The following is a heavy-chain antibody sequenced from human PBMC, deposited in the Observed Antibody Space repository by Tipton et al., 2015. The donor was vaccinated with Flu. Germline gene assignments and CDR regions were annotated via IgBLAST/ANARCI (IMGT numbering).Heavy chain of an antibody. CDR2: IASSGDT. CDR3: ARGPLPDSNWYNGLDV. CDR1: GFTFSSYG. D-gene: IGHD6-13*01. J-gene: IGHJ6*02. Sequence: SPRLSCEASGFTFSSYGMHWARHVTGKGLEWVSGIASSGDTYYAGSVKGRFTISRENGKNSLYLQMNSLRAGDTAVYYCARGPLPDSNWYNGLDVWGQGITVTVFS. V-gene: IGHV3-13*01.